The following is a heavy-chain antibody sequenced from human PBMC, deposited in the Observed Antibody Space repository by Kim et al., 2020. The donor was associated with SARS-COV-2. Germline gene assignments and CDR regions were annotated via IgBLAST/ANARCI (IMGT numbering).Heavy chain of an antibody. CDR3: GRITYGDYEGGVAFDI. V-gene: IGHV4-30-4*01. CDR1: GGSISSGDYY. Sequence: SETLSLTCTVSGGSISSGDYYWSWIRQPPGKGLEWIGYIYYSGSTYYNPSLKSRVTISVDTSKNQFSLKLSSVTAADTAVYYCGRITYGDYEGGVAFDIWGQGTMVTVSS. D-gene: IGHD4-17*01. J-gene: IGHJ3*02. CDR2: IYYSGST.